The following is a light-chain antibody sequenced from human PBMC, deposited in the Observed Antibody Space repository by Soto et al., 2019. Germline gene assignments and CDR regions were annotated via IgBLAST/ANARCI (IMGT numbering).Light chain of an antibody. J-gene: IGLJ1*01. Sequence: QSVLTQPASVAGSPGQSITISCTGTSSDVCGYNYVSWYQHHPGKAPKLMIYDVSNRPSGVSNRFSGSKSGNTASLTISGVQAEDEADYYCTPYTNSDTFVFGTGTKVTVL. CDR3: TPYTNSDTFV. CDR1: SSDVCGYNY. CDR2: DVS. V-gene: IGLV2-14*03.